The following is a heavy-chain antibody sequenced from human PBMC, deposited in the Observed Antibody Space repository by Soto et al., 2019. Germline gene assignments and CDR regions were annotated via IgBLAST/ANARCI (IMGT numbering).Heavy chain of an antibody. CDR2: IYYSGST. J-gene: IGHJ4*02. D-gene: IGHD3-16*02. CDR1: GGSISSGGYY. V-gene: IGHV4-31*03. Sequence: PSETLSLTCTVSGGSISSGGYYWSWIRQHPGKGLEWIGYIYYSGSTYYNPSLKSRVTISVDTSKNQFSLKLSSVTAADTAVYYCARAGRYYDYVWGSYRYNYLDYWGQGTLVTVSS. CDR3: ARAGRYYDYVWGSYRYNYLDY.